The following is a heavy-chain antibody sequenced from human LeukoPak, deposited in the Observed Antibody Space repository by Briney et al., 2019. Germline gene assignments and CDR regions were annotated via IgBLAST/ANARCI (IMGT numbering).Heavy chain of an antibody. D-gene: IGHD3-22*01. CDR3: ARDSSGYYSDAFDI. V-gene: IGHV1-58*01. J-gene: IGHJ3*02. Sequence: SVKVSCKASGFTFTSSAVQWVRQARGQRLEWIGWIVVGSGNTNYAQKFQERVTITRDMSTSTAYMELSSLRSEDTAVYYCARDSSGYYSDAFDIWGQGTMVTVSS. CDR1: GFTFTSSA. CDR2: IVVGSGNT.